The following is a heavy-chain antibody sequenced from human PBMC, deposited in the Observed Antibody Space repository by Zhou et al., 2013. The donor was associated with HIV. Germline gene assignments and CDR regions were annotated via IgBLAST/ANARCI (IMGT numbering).Heavy chain of an antibody. D-gene: IGHD3-22*01. CDR3: ARGLKHDYYDSSGYYDFDY. Sequence: QVQLVQSGAEVKKPGSSVKVSCKASGGTFSSYAISWVRQAPGQGLEWMGRIIPILGIANYAQKFQGRVTITADKSTSTAYMELSSLRSEDTAVYYCARGLKHDYYDSSGYYDFDYWGQGTLVTVSS. J-gene: IGHJ4*02. V-gene: IGHV1-69*04. CDR2: IIPILGIA. CDR1: GGTFSSYA.